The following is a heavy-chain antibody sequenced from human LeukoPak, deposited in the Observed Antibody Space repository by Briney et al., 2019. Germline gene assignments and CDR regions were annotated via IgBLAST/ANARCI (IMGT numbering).Heavy chain of an antibody. CDR3: ARTRRAYADPYYFDY. J-gene: IGHJ4*02. CDR2: INPSGGST. CDR1: GYTFTSYY. D-gene: IGHD4-17*01. Sequence: ASVKASCKASGYTFTSYYMHWVRQAPGQGLEWMGIINPSGGSTSYAQKFQGRVTMTRDMSTSTVYMELSSLRSEDTAVYYCARTRRAYADPYYFDYWGQGTLVTVSS. V-gene: IGHV1-46*01.